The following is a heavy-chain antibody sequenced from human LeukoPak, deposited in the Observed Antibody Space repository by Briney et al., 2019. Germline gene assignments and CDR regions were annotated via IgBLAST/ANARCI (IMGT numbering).Heavy chain of an antibody. CDR3: ATLYDSSGYYYDY. J-gene: IGHJ4*02. V-gene: IGHV1-24*01. CDR1: GYTLTQLS. D-gene: IGHD3-22*01. Sequence: ASLKVSCKVSGYTLTQLSMHSVRQAPGKEREWMGGFDPEDGETIYAQKFQGRVTMTEDTSTDRAYRALSSLRSEDTAVYYCATLYDSSGYYYDYWGQGTLVTVS. CDR2: FDPEDGET.